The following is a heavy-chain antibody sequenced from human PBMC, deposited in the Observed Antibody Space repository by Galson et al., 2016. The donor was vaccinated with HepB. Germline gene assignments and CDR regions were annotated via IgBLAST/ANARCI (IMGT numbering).Heavy chain of an antibody. Sequence: SLRLSCAASGFTFNTYSMNWVRQAPGKGLEWVSSISGTSTYLYYADSVKGRFTISRDNAKNSLYLQMNNVRAEDTAVYYCARDLRGMIRFFDWSTHFDSWGQGTLVTVSS. CDR2: ISGTSTYL. V-gene: IGHV3-21*01. D-gene: IGHD3-9*01. CDR3: ARDLRGMIRFFDWSTHFDS. CDR1: GFTFNTYS. J-gene: IGHJ4*02.